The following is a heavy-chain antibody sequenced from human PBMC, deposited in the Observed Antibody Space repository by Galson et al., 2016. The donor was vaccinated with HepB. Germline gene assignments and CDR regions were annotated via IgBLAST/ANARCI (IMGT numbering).Heavy chain of an antibody. CDR3: AGRHSTTWKDGLDV. Sequence: SVKVSCKAVGGSFDYFVINWVRQTPGQGLEWMGRIIPLLGITNYAEKIKDRVTIIADESTSTASMVLSGLSFDDTAVYFCAGRHSTTWKDGLDVWGRGTTVAVSS. V-gene: IGHV1-69*04. CDR1: GGSFDYFV. CDR2: IIPLLGIT. J-gene: IGHJ6*04. D-gene: IGHD1-1*01.